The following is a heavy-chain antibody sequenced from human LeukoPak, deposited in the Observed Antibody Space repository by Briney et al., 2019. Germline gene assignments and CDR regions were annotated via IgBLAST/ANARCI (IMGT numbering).Heavy chain of an antibody. D-gene: IGHD3-10*01. Sequence: GASVKVSCKASGYTFTKYAMNWVRQAPGQGLEWMGWINTNTGNPTYAQGFTGRFVFSLDTSVSTAYLQISSLKAEDTAVYYCARGTDQPTVRASYYYYYMDVWGKGTTVTVSS. V-gene: IGHV7-4-1*02. CDR3: ARGTDQPTVRASYYYYYMDV. CDR2: INTNTGNP. J-gene: IGHJ6*03. CDR1: GYTFTKYA.